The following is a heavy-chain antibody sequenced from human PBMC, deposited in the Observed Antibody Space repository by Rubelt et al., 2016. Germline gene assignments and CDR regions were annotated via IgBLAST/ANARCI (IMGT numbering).Heavy chain of an antibody. CDR2: ISGSGGST. Sequence: AMHWVRQAPGKGLEWVSAISGSGGSTYYADSVKGRFTISRDNAKNSLYLQMNSLRAEDTAVYYCARSVAGTGGWFDPWGQGTLVTVSS. CDR3: ARSVAGTGGWFDP. D-gene: IGHD6-19*01. V-gene: IGHV3-23*01. J-gene: IGHJ5*02. CDR1: A.